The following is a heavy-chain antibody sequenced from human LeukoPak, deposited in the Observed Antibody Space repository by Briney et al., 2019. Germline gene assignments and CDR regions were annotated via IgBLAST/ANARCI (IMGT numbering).Heavy chain of an antibody. D-gene: IGHD2-21*02. Sequence: PETLSLTCTVSGGSISSYYWSWIRQPAGEGLEWIGRMYTSGSTNYNPSLKSRVTMSRDTSKNHFSLKLRSVTAADTAVYYCARDKCGGDCYEDWFDPWGQGTLVTVSS. CDR2: MYTSGST. J-gene: IGHJ5*02. CDR3: ARDKCGGDCYEDWFDP. CDR1: GGSISSYY. V-gene: IGHV4-4*07.